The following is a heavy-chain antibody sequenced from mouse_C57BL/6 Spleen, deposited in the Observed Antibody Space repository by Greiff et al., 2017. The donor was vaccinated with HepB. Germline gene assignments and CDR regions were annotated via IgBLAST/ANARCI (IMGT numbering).Heavy chain of an antibody. CDR2: IYPGSGST. CDR3: ATGDNDYGSSYDYAMDY. Sequence: QVQLQQPGAELVKPGASVKMSCKASGYTFTSYWITWVKQRPGQGLEWIGDIYPGSGSTNYNEKFKSKATLTVDTSSSTAYMQLSSLTSEDSAVYYCATGDNDYGSSYDYAMDYWGQGTSVTVSS. CDR1: GYTFTSYW. V-gene: IGHV1-55*01. J-gene: IGHJ4*01. D-gene: IGHD1-1*01.